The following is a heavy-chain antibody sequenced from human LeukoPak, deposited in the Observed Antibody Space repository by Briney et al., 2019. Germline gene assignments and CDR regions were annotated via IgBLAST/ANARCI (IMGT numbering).Heavy chain of an antibody. CDR3: ERHGLHSSGCSFDY. CDR2: IHHSGST. D-gene: IGHD3-22*01. V-gene: IGHV4-34*01. CDR1: GGSFSGFY. Sequence: PSETLSLTCAVYGGSFSGFYWSWVRQPPGKGLEWIGDIHHSGSTKYNPSLESRVTISGDTSKNQFSLTLSSVTAADTAVYYCERHGLHSSGCSFDYWGQGTLVTVSS. J-gene: IGHJ4*02.